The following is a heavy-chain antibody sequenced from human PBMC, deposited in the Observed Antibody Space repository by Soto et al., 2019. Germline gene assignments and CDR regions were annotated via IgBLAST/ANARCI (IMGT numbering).Heavy chain of an antibody. CDR2: IYYSGST. CDR3: AREDRDYDSSYYYGMDV. J-gene: IGHJ6*02. D-gene: IGHD3-22*01. CDR1: GGSISSYY. V-gene: IGHV4-59*12. Sequence: SETLSLTCTVSGGSISSYYWSWIRQPPGKGLEWIGYIYYSGSTYYNPSLKSRVTISVDTSKNQFSLKLSSVTAADTAVYYCAREDRDYDSSYYYGMDVWGQGTTVTVSS.